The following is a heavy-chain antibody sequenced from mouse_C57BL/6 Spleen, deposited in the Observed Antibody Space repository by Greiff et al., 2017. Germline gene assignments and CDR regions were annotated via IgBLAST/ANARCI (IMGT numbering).Heavy chain of an antibody. V-gene: IGHV1-64*01. Sequence: QVQLQQSGAELVKPGASVKLSCKASGYTFTSYWMHWVKQRPGQGLEWIGMIHPNSGSTNYNEKFKSKATLTVDKSSSTAYMQLSSLTSEDSAVYYCARSETGTAMDYWGQGTSVTVSS. CDR1: GYTFTSYW. CDR2: IHPNSGST. J-gene: IGHJ4*01. CDR3: ARSETGTAMDY. D-gene: IGHD4-1*01.